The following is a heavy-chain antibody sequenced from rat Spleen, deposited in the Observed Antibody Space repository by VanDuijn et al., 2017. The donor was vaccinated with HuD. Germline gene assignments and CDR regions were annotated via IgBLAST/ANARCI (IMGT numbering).Heavy chain of an antibody. CDR3: ARFGVPGVMDA. CDR2: IWIGGST. Sequence: QVQLKESGPGLVQPSQTLSLTCTVSGFSLTSYHVSWVRQPPGKGLEWMGVIWIGGSTDYNSALKSRLSISRDTSKSQVLLKMNSLQTEDTAMYFCARFGVPGVMDAWGQGASVTVSS. V-gene: IGHV2-43*01. CDR1: GFSLTSYH. D-gene: IGHD4-3*01. J-gene: IGHJ4*01.